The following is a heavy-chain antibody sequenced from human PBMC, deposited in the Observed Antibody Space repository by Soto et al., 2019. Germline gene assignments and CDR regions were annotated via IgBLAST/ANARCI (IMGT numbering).Heavy chain of an antibody. J-gene: IGHJ3*02. D-gene: IGHD6-19*01. CDR1: GGSFSGYY. CDR3: ARGLSFGGWPDAFDI. CDR2: INHSGST. Sequence: SETLSLTCAVYGGSFSGYYWSWIRQPPGKGLEWIGEINHSGSTNYNPSLKSRVTISVDTSKNQFSLKLSSVTAADTAVYYCARGLSFGGWPDAFDIWGQGTMVTVSS. V-gene: IGHV4-34*01.